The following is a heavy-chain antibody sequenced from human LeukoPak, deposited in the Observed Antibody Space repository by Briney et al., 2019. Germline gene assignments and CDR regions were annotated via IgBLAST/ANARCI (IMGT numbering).Heavy chain of an antibody. CDR3: ARSTLTGYYYNWFDP. CDR2: IYYSGST. V-gene: IGHV4-59*01. J-gene: IGHJ5*02. Sequence: SETLSLTCTVSGGSISSYYWSWIRQPPGKGLEWIGYIYYSGSTNYNPSLKSRVTISVHTSKNQFSLKLNSVTAADTAVYYCARSTLTGYYYNWFDPWGQGTLVTVSS. D-gene: IGHD3-9*01. CDR1: GGSISSYY.